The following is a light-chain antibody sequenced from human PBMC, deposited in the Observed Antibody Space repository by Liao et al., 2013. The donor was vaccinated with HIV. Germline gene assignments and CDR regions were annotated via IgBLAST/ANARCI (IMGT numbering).Light chain of an antibody. CDR3: QAWDRSTGVV. J-gene: IGLJ2*01. CDR2: YDS. CDR1: NIGSKS. V-gene: IGLV3-21*01. Sequence: SYVLTQPPSVSVAPGKTARITCGGNNIGSKSVHWYQQRPGQAPVLVIYYDSDRPSGIPERFSGSNSGNTATLTISGTQAMDEADYYCQAWDRSTGVVFGGGTKLTVL.